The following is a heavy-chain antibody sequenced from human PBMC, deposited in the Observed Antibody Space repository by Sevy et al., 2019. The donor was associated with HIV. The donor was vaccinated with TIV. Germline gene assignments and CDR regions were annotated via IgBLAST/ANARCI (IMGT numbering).Heavy chain of an antibody. CDR2: ISYDGSNK. CDR1: EFTFSSYA. V-gene: IGHV3-30-3*01. D-gene: IGHD6-13*01. Sequence: GGSLRLSCAASEFTFSSYAMHWVRQAPGKGLEWVAVISYDGSNKYYADSVKGRFTISRDNSKNTLYLQMNSLRAEDTTVYYGVSSSWTGPFDYWGQGTLVTVSS. J-gene: IGHJ4*02. CDR3: VSSSWTGPFDY.